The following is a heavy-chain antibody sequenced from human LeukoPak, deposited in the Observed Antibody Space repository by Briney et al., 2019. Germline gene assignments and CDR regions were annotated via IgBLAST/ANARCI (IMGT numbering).Heavy chain of an antibody. Sequence: SETLSLTCTVSGGSISSYYWSWIRQPPGKGLEWIGYIYYSGSTNYNPSLKSRVTISVDTSKSQFSLKLSPVTAADTAVYYCARNRYSSSFFDYWGQGTLVTVSS. CDR1: GGSISSYY. CDR2: IYYSGST. J-gene: IGHJ4*02. CDR3: ARNRYSSSFFDY. D-gene: IGHD6-13*01. V-gene: IGHV4-59*01.